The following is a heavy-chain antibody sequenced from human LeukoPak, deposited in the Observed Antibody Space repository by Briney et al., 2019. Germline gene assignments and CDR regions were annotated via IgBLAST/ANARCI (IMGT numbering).Heavy chain of an antibody. D-gene: IGHD3-10*01. Sequence: SVKVSCKASGGTFSSYAISWVRQAPGQGLEWMGGIIPIFGTANYAQKFQGRVTITTDESTSTAYMELSSLRSDDTAVYYCARDLGYGSGSLGDYWGQGTLVTVSS. CDR3: ARDLGYGSGSLGDY. V-gene: IGHV1-69*05. CDR1: GGTFSSYA. CDR2: IIPIFGTA. J-gene: IGHJ4*02.